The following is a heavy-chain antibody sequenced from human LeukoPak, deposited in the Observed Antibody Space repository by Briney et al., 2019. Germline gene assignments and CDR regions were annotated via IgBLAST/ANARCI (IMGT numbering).Heavy chain of an antibody. V-gene: IGHV3-23*01. CDR1: GFTFSSYA. Sequence: PGGSRRLSCAASGFTFSSYAMTWVRQAPGKGLEWVSSISGSDGSTYYADSVKGRFTISRDNSKNTLYLQMNSLRAEDTAVYYCAYMRGLYYGIDYWGQGTLVTVSS. J-gene: IGHJ4*02. CDR3: AYMRGLYYGIDY. CDR2: ISGSDGST. D-gene: IGHD3-10*01.